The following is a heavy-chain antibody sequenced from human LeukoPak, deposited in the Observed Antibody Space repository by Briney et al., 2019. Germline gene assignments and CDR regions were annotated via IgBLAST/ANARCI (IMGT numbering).Heavy chain of an antibody. CDR2: IYYSGTT. V-gene: IGHV4-59*01. CDR3: ARGVSSDY. Sequence: SETLSLTCTVSGGSISSYYWSWIRQPPGKGLEWIGYIYYSGTTNYNPSLKSRVTISVDTSKNQFSLKLSSVTAADTAIYYCARGVSSDYWGQGTLVTVSS. J-gene: IGHJ4*02. D-gene: IGHD5/OR15-5a*01. CDR1: GGSISSYY.